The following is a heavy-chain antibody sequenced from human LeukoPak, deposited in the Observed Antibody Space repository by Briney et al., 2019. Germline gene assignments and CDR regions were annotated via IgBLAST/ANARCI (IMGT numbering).Heavy chain of an antibody. CDR2: INHSGST. Sequence: SETLSLTCAVYGGSFSGYYWSWLRQPPGKGLEWFGEINHSGSTNYNPSLKSRVTISVDTSKNQFSLKLSSVTAADTAVYYCAREPFVSTVTSYYFDYWGQGTLVTVSS. J-gene: IGHJ4*02. V-gene: IGHV4-34*01. CDR1: GGSFSGYY. D-gene: IGHD4-17*01. CDR3: AREPFVSTVTSYYFDY.